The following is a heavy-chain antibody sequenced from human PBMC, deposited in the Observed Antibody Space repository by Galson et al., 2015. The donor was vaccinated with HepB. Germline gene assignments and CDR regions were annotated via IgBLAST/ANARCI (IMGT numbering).Heavy chain of an antibody. V-gene: IGHV4-59*01. Sequence: SETLSLTCTVSGGSISSYYWSWIRQPPGKGLEWIGYIYYSGSTNYNPSLKSRVTISVDTSKNQFSLKLSSVTAADTAVYYCARGVNFGDDAFDIWGQGTMVTVSS. J-gene: IGHJ3*02. CDR1: GGSISSYY. D-gene: IGHD3-3*01. CDR3: ARGVNFGDDAFDI. CDR2: IYYSGST.